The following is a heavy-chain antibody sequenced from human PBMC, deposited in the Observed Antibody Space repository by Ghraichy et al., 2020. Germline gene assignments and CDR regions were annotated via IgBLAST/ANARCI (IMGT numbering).Heavy chain of an antibody. CDR3: ARGFKYYYGSGSRPNYYYGMDV. D-gene: IGHD3-10*01. CDR2: IYTSGST. V-gene: IGHV4-4*09. J-gene: IGHJ6*02. Sequence: SETLSLTCTVSGGSISSYYWSWIRQPPGKGLEWIGYIYTSGSTNYNPSLKSRVTISVDTSKNQFSLKLSSVTAADTAVYYCARGFKYYYGSGSRPNYYYGMDVWGQGTTVTVSS. CDR1: GGSISSYY.